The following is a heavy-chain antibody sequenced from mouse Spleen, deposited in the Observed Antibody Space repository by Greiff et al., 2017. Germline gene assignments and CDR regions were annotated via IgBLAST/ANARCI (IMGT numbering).Heavy chain of an antibody. CDR2: ISSGGGNT. Sequence: EVQLQQSGGGLVKLGGSLKLSCAASGFTFSSYAMSWVRQTPEKRLEWVATISSGGGNTYYPDSVKGRFTISRDNAKNTLYLQMSSLKSEDTAMYYCARHDYVFDYWGQGTTLTVSS. D-gene: IGHD2-4*01. CDR3: ARHDYVFDY. J-gene: IGHJ2*01. V-gene: IGHV5-9-3*01. CDR1: GFTFSSYA.